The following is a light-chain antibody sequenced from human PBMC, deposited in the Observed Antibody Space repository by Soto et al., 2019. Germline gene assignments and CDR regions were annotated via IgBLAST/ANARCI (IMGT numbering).Light chain of an antibody. CDR1: QNIGRY. Sequence: DIQMTQSPSSLSASVGDRVTITCRASQNIGRYLNWYQQKPGRAPDLLIYAASSLQGGVPSRFSGSGSGTDFTLTISSLQPEDFATYYCQQSYNSPPWTFGQGTQVEIK. J-gene: IGKJ1*01. CDR2: AAS. CDR3: QQSYNSPPWT. V-gene: IGKV1-39*01.